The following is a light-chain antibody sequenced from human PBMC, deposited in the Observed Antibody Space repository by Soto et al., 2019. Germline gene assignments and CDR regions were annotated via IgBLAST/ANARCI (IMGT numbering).Light chain of an antibody. CDR1: QTISSW. Sequence: DIQMTQSPSPLSGSVGDRVTITCRASQTISSWLAWYQQKPGKAPKLLIYKASTLKSGVPSRFSGSGSGTDVTLTISCLQSEDFATYYCQQYYSYPRTFGQGTKVE. CDR3: QQYYSYPRT. J-gene: IGKJ1*01. V-gene: IGKV1-5*03. CDR2: KAS.